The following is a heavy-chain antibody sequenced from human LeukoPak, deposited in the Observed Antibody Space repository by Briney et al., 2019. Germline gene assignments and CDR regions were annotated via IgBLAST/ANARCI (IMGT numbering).Heavy chain of an antibody. CDR2: IYYSGST. V-gene: IGHV4-39*07. CDR3: ATLGFSSGYYYYFEH. D-gene: IGHD3-22*01. Sequence: SETLSLTCTVSGGSISSSSYYWGWIRQPPGKGLEWIGSIYYSGSTYYNPSLKSRVTISVDTSKNQFSLKLSSVAAADTAVYYCATLGFSSGYYYYFEHWGQGTLVTVS. CDR1: GGSISSSSYY. J-gene: IGHJ1*01.